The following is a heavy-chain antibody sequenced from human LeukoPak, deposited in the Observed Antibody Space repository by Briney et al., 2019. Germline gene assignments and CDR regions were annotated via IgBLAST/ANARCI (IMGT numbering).Heavy chain of an antibody. V-gene: IGHV4-39*07. D-gene: IGHD3-16*01. CDR3: ARGGLYWFDP. J-gene: IGHJ5*02. Sequence: SETLSLTCTVSGGSISSSSYYWGWIRQPPGKGLEWIGEINHSGSTNYNPSLKSRVTISVDTSKNQFSLKLSSVTAADTAVYYCARGGLYWFDPWGQGTLVTVSS. CDR2: INHSGST. CDR1: GGSISSSSYY.